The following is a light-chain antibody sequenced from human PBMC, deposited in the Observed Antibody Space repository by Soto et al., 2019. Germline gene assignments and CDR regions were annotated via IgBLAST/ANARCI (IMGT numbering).Light chain of an antibody. CDR3: SSYTSSSTLVV. V-gene: IGLV2-14*01. Sequence: SALTQPPSLSGSPGQSSTFSCTGTSSAVGGYNYVSCYQQHPGKAPKLMIYDVSNRPSGVSNRFSGSKSGNTASLTISGLQAEDEADYYCSSYTSSSTLVVFGTGTKVTVL. J-gene: IGLJ1*01. CDR1: SSAVGGYNY. CDR2: DVS.